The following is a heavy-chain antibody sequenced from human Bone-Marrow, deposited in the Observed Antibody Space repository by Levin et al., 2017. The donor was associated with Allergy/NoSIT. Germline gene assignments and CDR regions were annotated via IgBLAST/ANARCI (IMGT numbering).Heavy chain of an antibody. Sequence: RPSETLSLTCTVSGGSISSYYWSWIRQPAGKGLEWIGRINSAGNSRYNPSLESRLTMSVDTSRSQFSMNLMSVTAADTAVYYCARGLGEAVDFNYFDSWGQGTLVTVSS. CDR3: ARGLGEAVDFNYFDS. D-gene: IGHD6-19*01. J-gene: IGHJ5*01. CDR2: INSAGNS. CDR1: GGSISSYY. V-gene: IGHV4-4*07.